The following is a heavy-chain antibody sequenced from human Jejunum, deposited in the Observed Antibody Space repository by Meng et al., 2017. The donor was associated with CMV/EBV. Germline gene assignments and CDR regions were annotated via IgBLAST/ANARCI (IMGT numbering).Heavy chain of an antibody. CDR1: IFHDYS. CDR2: INPNNGDA. D-gene: IGHD2/OR15-2a*01. Sequence: IFHDYSMHWVRQAPEQGLEWMGWINPNNGDATYAQKFQGRVTMTRDTSISTAYMEMTRLRSDDTAVYYCARGYVLSSYFHYYGMDVWGQGTTVTVSS. J-gene: IGHJ6*02. CDR3: ARGYVLSSYFHYYGMDV. V-gene: IGHV1-2*02.